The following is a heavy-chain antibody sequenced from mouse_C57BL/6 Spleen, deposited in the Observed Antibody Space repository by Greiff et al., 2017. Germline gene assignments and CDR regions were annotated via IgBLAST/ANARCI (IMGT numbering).Heavy chain of an antibody. Sequence: VQLKQSGPVLVKPGASVKMSCKASGYTFTDYYMNWVKQSPGKSLEWIGVINPYNGGTSYNQKFKGKATLTVDKSSSPAYMELNSLTSEDSAVFYCARSGYYGSSPYYFDYWGQGTTLTVSS. D-gene: IGHD1-1*01. CDR2: INPYNGGT. CDR1: GYTFTDYY. CDR3: ARSGYYGSSPYYFDY. V-gene: IGHV1-19*01. J-gene: IGHJ2*01.